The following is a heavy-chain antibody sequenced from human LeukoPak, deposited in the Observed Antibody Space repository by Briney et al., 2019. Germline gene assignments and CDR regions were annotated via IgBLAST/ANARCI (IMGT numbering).Heavy chain of an antibody. CDR3: ARDQYFGDVYYYYGMDV. Sequence: GRSLRLSCAASGFTFDGYPMRWVRQAPGKGLEWVAVIWSEGSSKYYADSVKGRFTISRNNFQNTLYLQMNSLTAEDTAVYHCARDQYFGDVYYYYGMDVWGQGTAVIVSS. J-gene: IGHJ6*02. D-gene: IGHD3-10*01. V-gene: IGHV3-33*01. CDR2: IWSEGSSK. CDR1: GFTFDGYP.